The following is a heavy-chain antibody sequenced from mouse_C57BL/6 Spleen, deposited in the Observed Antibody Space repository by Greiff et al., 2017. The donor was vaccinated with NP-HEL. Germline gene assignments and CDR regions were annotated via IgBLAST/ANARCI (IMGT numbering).Heavy chain of an antibody. D-gene: IGHD1-1*01. CDR3: ARSGTYYGSTQFAY. Sequence: QVQLQQSGAELMTPGASVKLSCKATGYTFTGSWIEWVKQRPGHGLEWIGEILPGSGSTNYHEKFKGKATFTADTSSNTAYMQLSSLTTEDSAIYYCARSGTYYGSTQFAYWGQGTLVTVSA. CDR1: GYTFTGSW. CDR2: ILPGSGST. V-gene: IGHV1-9*01. J-gene: IGHJ3*01.